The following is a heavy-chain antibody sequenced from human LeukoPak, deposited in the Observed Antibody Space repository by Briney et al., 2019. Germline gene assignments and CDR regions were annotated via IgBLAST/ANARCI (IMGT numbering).Heavy chain of an antibody. V-gene: IGHV4-59*08. CDR2: IFYSGST. D-gene: IGHD3-3*01. CDR1: GGSFSGFY. J-gene: IGHJ4*02. CDR3: ARQRFLEWYFDY. Sequence: KPSETLSLTCTVSGGSFSGFYWSWIRQPPGKELQWIGSIFYSGSTNYNPSLKSRVTISVDTSKNQLSLKLSSVTAADTAVYYCARQRFLEWYFDYWGQGTLVTVSS.